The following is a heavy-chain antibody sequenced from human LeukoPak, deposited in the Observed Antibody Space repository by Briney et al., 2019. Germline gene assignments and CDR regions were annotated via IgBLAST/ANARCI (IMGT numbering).Heavy chain of an antibody. Sequence: SETLSLTSTVSGGSVSSGRLSCGWIRQPPGKGLEWIGHIYYSGSTNYNPSLKSRVTISVDTSKNQFSLKLSSVTAADSAVYYCARGSRGYCCTTGCYAGPYYLDYWGQGTLVTVSS. CDR1: GGSVSSGRLS. V-gene: IGHV4-61*01. D-gene: IGHD2-2*01. CDR3: ARGSRGYCCTTGCYAGPYYLDY. CDR2: IYYSGST. J-gene: IGHJ4*02.